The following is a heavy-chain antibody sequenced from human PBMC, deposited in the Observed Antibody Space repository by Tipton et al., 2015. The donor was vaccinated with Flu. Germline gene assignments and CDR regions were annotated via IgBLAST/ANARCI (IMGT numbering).Heavy chain of an antibody. Sequence: TLSLTCAVYGGSFSDFYWTWIRQPPGKGLEWIGEIHHSGSTHYIPSLRSRVTISADTWKTQFSLKLSSVTAADTAVYYCARLTYYYGSGTSDYWGQGTLVTVSS. CDR2: IHHSGST. D-gene: IGHD3-10*01. V-gene: IGHV4-34*09. CDR3: ARLTYYYGSGTSDY. CDR1: GGSFSDFY. J-gene: IGHJ4*02.